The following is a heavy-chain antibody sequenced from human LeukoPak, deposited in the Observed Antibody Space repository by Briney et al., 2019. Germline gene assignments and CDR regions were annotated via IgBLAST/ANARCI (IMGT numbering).Heavy chain of an antibody. J-gene: IGHJ4*02. CDR2: IRYDGSNK. D-gene: IGHD6-19*01. V-gene: IGHV3-30*02. CDR1: GFTFSSYG. Sequence: QPGGSLRLSCAASGFTFSSYGMHWVRQAPGKGLEWVAFIRYDGSNKYYADSVKGRFTISRDNSKNTLYLQMNSLRAEDTAVYYCAKDLRGQWLNDEYYFDYWGQGTLVTVSS. CDR3: AKDLRGQWLNDEYYFDY.